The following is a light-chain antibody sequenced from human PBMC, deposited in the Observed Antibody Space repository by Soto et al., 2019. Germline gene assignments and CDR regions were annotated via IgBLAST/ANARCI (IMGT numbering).Light chain of an antibody. V-gene: IGKV3-20*01. Sequence: EIVLTQSPGTLSLSPGERATLSCRASQSVSSSSLAWYQQKPGQAPRLLIYGASSRATGIPGRFSGSGSGPDFTLTISRLEPEDFAVYYCQQYGSSPYSFGQGTKLEIK. CDR2: GAS. CDR1: QSVSSSS. CDR3: QQYGSSPYS. J-gene: IGKJ2*03.